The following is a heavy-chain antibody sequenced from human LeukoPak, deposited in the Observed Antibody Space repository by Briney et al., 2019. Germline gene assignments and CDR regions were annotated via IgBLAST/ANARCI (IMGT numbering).Heavy chain of an antibody. CDR1: GYTFTSYG. CDR2: ISAYNGNT. D-gene: IGHD6-19*01. CDR3: ARDDSGWYQWDY. J-gene: IGHJ4*02. Sequence: ASVKVSCKASGYTFTSYGISWVRQAAGQGLEWMGWISAYNGNTNYAQKLQGRVTMTTDTSTSTAYMELRSLRSDDTAVYYCARDDSGWYQWDYWGQGTLVTVSS. V-gene: IGHV1-18*01.